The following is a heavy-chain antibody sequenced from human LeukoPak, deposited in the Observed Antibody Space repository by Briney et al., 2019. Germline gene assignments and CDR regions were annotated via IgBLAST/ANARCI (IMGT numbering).Heavy chain of an antibody. CDR3: AKSRSITMVRGVIDSSYYYGMDV. CDR2: ISYDGGNK. CDR1: GFTFSSYG. Sequence: GRSLRLSCAASGFTFSSYGMHWVRQAPGKGLEWVAVISYDGGNKYYADSVKGRFTISRDNSKNTLYLQMNSLRAEDTAVYYCAKSRSITMVRGVIDSSYYYGMDVWGKGTTVTVSS. J-gene: IGHJ6*04. D-gene: IGHD3-10*01. V-gene: IGHV3-30*18.